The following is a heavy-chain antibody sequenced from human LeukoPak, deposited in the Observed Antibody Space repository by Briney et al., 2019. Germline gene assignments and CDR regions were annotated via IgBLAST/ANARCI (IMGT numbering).Heavy chain of an antibody. V-gene: IGHV3-23*01. J-gene: IGHJ4*02. Sequence: PGGSLRLSCAASGFTFDDYGMSWVRQAPGKGLEWVSAISGSGGSTYYADSVKGRFTISRDNSKNTLYLQMNSLRAEDTAVYYCAKPRYSYAHKDDYWGQGTLVTVSS. CDR3: AKPRYSYAHKDDY. CDR1: GFTFDDYG. CDR2: ISGSGGST. D-gene: IGHD5-18*01.